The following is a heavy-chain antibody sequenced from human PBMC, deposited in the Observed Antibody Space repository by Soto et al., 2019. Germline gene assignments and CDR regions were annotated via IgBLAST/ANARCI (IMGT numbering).Heavy chain of an antibody. Sequence: QVQLVQSGAEVKKPGSSVKVSCKASGGTFSSYAISWVRQAPGQGLEWMGGIIPSFGTANYAQKFQGRVTITADECTSTAYMELSSLRSEDTAVYYCARRGSGWNWFDPWGQGTLVTVSS. D-gene: IGHD6-19*01. V-gene: IGHV1-69*12. CDR3: ARRGSGWNWFDP. CDR1: GGTFSSYA. CDR2: IIPSFGTA. J-gene: IGHJ5*02.